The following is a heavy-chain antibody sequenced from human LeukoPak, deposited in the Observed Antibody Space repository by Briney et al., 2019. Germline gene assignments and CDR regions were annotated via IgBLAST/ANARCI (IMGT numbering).Heavy chain of an antibody. CDR1: GGSISSGGYY. V-gene: IGHV4-31*11. D-gene: IGHD3-9*01. CDR2: IYYSGST. CDR3: ARHATPYDRYNWFDP. Sequence: SGTLSLTCAVSGGSISSGGYYWSWIRQHPGKGLEWIGYIYYSGSTYYNPSLKSRVTISVDTSKNQFSLKLSSVTAADTAVYYCARHATPYDRYNWFDPWGQGTLVTVSS. J-gene: IGHJ5*02.